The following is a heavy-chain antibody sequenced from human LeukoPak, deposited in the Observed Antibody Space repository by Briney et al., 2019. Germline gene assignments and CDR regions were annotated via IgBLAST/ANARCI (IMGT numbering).Heavy chain of an antibody. CDR3: ARVLRAASWRSYDY. D-gene: IGHD5-18*01. CDR1: GGSISSNSHY. Sequence: SETLSLTCIVSGGSISSNSHYWGWIRQPPGKGLEWIGSIYSSGTTYYNPSLRSRLTISADTSKNLFSLRLNSMTAADTAVYYCARVLRAASWRSYDYWGQGSLVTVSS. J-gene: IGHJ4*02. CDR2: IYSSGTT. V-gene: IGHV4-39*07.